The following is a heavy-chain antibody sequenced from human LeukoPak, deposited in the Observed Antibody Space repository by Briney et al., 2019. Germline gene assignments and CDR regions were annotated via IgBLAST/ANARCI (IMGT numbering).Heavy chain of an antibody. J-gene: IGHJ4*02. Sequence: SETLSLTCAVYGGSFSGYYWSWIRQPPGKGLEWIGEINHSGSTNYNPSLESRVTISVDTSKNQFSLKLSSVTAADTAVYYCARGVYSSSWAPFDYWGQGTLVTVSS. V-gene: IGHV4-34*01. CDR1: GGSFSGYY. CDR3: ARGVYSSSWAPFDY. CDR2: INHSGST. D-gene: IGHD6-13*01.